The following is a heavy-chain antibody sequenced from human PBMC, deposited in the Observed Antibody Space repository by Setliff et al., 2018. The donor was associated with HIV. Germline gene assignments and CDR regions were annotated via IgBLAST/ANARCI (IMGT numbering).Heavy chain of an antibody. Sequence: LTCAASGFTFTSYAMNWVRQAPGKGLEWVSSISSCRSYIYYANSVKGRFPTSRDNAENHLHLQMNILRPEDTAVYYCESVYYNSWGGYYDPYALDIWGQGTMVTVSS. J-gene: IGHJ3*02. CDR2: ISSCRSYI. CDR1: GFTFTSYA. CDR3: ESVYYNSWGGYYDPYALDI. V-gene: IGHV3-21*01. D-gene: IGHD3-3*01.